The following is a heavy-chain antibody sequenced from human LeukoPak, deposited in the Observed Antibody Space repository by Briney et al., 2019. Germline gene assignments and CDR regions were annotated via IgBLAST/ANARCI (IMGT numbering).Heavy chain of an antibody. CDR3: ARYPYGDNLLNWFGP. D-gene: IGHD4-17*01. V-gene: IGHV3-21*01. Sequence: GGSLRLSCAASGFTFSTYWMSWVRQAPGKGLEWVSSISSSSSYIYYADSVKGRFTISRDNAKNSLYLQVNSLRAEDTAVYYCARYPYGDNLLNWFGPWGQGTLVTVSS. CDR2: ISSSSSYI. CDR1: GFTFSTYW. J-gene: IGHJ5*02.